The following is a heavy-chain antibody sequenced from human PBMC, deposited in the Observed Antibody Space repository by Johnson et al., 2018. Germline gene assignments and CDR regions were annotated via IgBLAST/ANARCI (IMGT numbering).Heavy chain of an antibody. CDR1: GFNFDTYG. D-gene: IGHD6-19*01. V-gene: IGHV3-33*08. J-gene: IGHJ6*02. CDR3: ARQREAIAGLYSVDV. CDR2: IWYDGSNI. Sequence: VQLGESGGGVVQPGRSLRLSCAASGFNFDTYGFHWVRQAPGKGLEWVAVIWYDGSNIYYADSVKGRFTISRDDPKNTLFLQMYSLKDADTAVYYCARQREAIAGLYSVDVWGQGTTVTVS.